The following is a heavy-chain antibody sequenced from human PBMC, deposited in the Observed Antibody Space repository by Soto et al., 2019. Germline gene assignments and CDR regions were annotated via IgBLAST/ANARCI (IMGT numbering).Heavy chain of an antibody. Sequence: PSESMSVTCTVSVGRISSGGYYWSWMRQHPGKGLEWIGYIYYSGSTYYNPSLKSRVTISVDTSKNQSSLKLSSVTAADTAVYYCARGVYESTAPHFDSWGQGTRVTVSS. CDR1: VGRISSGGYY. CDR3: ARGVYESTAPHFDS. CDR2: IYYSGST. D-gene: IGHD2-8*01. J-gene: IGHJ4*02. V-gene: IGHV4-31*03.